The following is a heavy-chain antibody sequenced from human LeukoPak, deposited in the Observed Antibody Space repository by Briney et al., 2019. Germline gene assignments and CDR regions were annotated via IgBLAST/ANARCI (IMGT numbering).Heavy chain of an antibody. D-gene: IGHD4-17*01. CDR3: ARDLYGDFFDY. CDR2: MYPSGST. Sequence: SETLSLTCYVPGGSISAYDWSWIRQPAGKGLEWIGRMYPSGSTNYNASLRSRVTMSVDTSKNQFSLKLRSVTAADKAVYYCARDLYGDFFDYWGQGTLVTVSS. CDR1: GGSISAYD. J-gene: IGHJ4*02. V-gene: IGHV4-4*07.